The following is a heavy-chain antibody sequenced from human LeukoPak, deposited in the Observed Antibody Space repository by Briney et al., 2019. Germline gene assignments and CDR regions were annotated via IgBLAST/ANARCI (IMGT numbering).Heavy chain of an antibody. J-gene: IGHJ4*02. CDR3: AKAIAAAGTGATTFDY. Sequence: GGSLRLSCAASGSTFSSYAMSWVRQAPGKGLEWVSAISGSGGSTYYADSVKGRFTISRDNSKNTLYLQMNSLRAEDTAVYYCAKAIAAAGTGATTFDYWGQGTLVTVSS. D-gene: IGHD6-13*01. CDR2: ISGSGGST. V-gene: IGHV3-23*01. CDR1: GSTFSSYA.